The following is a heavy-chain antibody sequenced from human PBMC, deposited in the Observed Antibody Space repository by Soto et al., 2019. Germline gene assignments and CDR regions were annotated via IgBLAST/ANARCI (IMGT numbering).Heavy chain of an antibody. V-gene: IGHV4-59*01. Sequence: QVQLQESGPGLVKPSETLSLTCTVSGGSISNYYWNWIRQPPGKGLEWIGYLYSTGSTNYNPSLKSRVTISVDTPNNQFSLKLNSVTAAGTAVYYCARGRGFYAYFDHWGQGTLVTVSS. CDR1: GGSISNYY. J-gene: IGHJ4*02. CDR2: LYSTGST. CDR3: ARGRGFYAYFDH. D-gene: IGHD5-12*01.